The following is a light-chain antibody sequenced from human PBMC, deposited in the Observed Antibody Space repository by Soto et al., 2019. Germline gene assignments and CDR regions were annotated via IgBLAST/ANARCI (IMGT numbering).Light chain of an antibody. V-gene: IGLV2-23*01. Sequence: LTQPASVSGSPGQSITISCTGTSSDVGNYNLVSWYQQYPGKAPKLMIYEGGKRPSGVSNRFSGSKSGNTASLTISGLQAEDEADYYCCSFALRSTLIFGGGTKVTVL. J-gene: IGLJ2*01. CDR1: SSDVGNYNL. CDR3: CSFALRSTLI. CDR2: EGG.